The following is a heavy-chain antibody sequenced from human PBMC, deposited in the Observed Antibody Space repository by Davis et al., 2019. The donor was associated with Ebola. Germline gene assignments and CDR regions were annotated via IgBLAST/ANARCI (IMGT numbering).Heavy chain of an antibody. J-gene: IGHJ5*02. CDR3: ARVFPTSRINLDLNWFDP. V-gene: IGHV1-18*01. CDR2: ISAYNGNT. Sequence: ASVKVSCKASGYTFTSYGISWVRQAPGQGLEWMGWISAYNGNTNYAQKLQGRVTMTTDTSTSTAYMELRSLRSDDTAVYYCARVFPTSRINLDLNWFDPWGQGTLVTVSS. D-gene: IGHD2-2*01. CDR1: GYTFTSYG.